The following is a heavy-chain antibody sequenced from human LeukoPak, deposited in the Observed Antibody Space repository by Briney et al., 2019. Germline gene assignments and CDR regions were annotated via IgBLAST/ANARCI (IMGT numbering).Heavy chain of an antibody. CDR1: GGSISSSSYY. Sequence: SETLSLTCTVSGGSISSSSYYWGWIRQPPGKGLEWIGSIYYSGSTYYNPSLKSRVTISVDTSKNQFSLKLSSVTAADTAVYYCARVPTVVISKGLDYWGQGTLVTVSS. D-gene: IGHD4-23*01. J-gene: IGHJ4*02. CDR3: ARVPTVVISKGLDY. V-gene: IGHV4-39*07. CDR2: IYYSGST.